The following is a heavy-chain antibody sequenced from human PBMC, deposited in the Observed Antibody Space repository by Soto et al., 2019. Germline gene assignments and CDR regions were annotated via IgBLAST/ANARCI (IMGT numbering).Heavy chain of an antibody. CDR2: IYYTGNT. Sequence: QVQLKESGPGLVKPSQTLSLTCSVSGGSIGSGDYYWSWVRQSPGKGLEWIGYIYYTGNTYYNPSLGSRVTFSVDTSQNQLSLRLSGVTVADTAVYYCARDSRRRADSGTRPLYYFDYWGQGTLVTVSS. V-gene: IGHV4-30-4*01. CDR1: GGSIGSGDYY. CDR3: ARDSRRRADSGTRPLYYFDY. J-gene: IGHJ4*02. D-gene: IGHD1-26*01.